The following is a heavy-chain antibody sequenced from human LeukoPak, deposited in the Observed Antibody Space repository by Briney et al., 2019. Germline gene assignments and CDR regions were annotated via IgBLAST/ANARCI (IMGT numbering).Heavy chain of an antibody. CDR3: AGGDYFRFQH. J-gene: IGHJ1*01. CDR1: GGSISNTNW. CDR2: IFSSGST. Sequence: SGTLSLTCDVSGGSISNTNWWSWVRQPPGQGLEWIGYIFSSGSTKYNPSLKSRVTISLDASKNQFSLNLSSVTAADTAFYYCAGGDYFRFQHWGQGTLVTVSS. V-gene: IGHV4-4*02. D-gene: IGHD4-17*01.